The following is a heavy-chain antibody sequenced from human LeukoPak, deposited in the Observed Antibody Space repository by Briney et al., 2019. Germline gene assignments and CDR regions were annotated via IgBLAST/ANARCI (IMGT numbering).Heavy chain of an antibody. CDR1: GYTFTGYY. Sequence: GASVKVSCKASGYTFTGYYMHWVRQAPGQGLEWMGWINPDSGGTNSAQKFQGRVTMTRDTSISTAYMELSSLRSDDTAVYFCARDLGDGYNSYAFDIWGQGTMVTVSS. V-gene: IGHV1-2*02. CDR3: ARDLGDGYNSYAFDI. J-gene: IGHJ3*02. D-gene: IGHD5-24*01. CDR2: INPDSGGT.